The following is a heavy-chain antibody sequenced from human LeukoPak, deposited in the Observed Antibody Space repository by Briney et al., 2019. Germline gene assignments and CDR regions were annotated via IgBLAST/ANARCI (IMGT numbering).Heavy chain of an antibody. Sequence: GGSLRLSCAASGFTFSSYAMNWVRQAPGKGLEWASVISGSGGKTHYADSVKGRFTISGDNSKNTLYLQMNSLRAEDTAVYYCARGVSGTYYLQTFDYWGQGTLVTVSP. CDR2: ISGSGGKT. CDR3: ARGVSGTYYLQTFDY. D-gene: IGHD1-26*01. V-gene: IGHV3-23*01. J-gene: IGHJ4*02. CDR1: GFTFSSYA.